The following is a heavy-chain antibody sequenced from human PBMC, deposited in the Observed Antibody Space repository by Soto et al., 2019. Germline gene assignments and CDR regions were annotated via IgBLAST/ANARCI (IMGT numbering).Heavy chain of an antibody. CDR1: CGSISSGDYY. Sequence: SDTLSLTCTVSCGSISSGDYYWSWIRQPPGKGLEWIGYIYYTGSTYYNPSLKSRVTISVDTSKNQFSLKLSSVTAADTAVYYCARESIFGVVTLYGMDVWGQGTTVTVSS. V-gene: IGHV4-30-4*02. CDR2: IYYTGST. CDR3: ARESIFGVVTLYGMDV. D-gene: IGHD3-3*01. J-gene: IGHJ6*02.